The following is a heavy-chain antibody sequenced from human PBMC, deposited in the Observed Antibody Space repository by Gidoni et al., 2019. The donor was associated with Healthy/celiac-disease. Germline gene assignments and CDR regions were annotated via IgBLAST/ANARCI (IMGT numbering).Heavy chain of an antibody. CDR2: ISSSSSYI. V-gene: IGHV3-21*01. J-gene: IGHJ6*02. D-gene: IGHD3-3*01. Sequence: EVQLVESGGGLVKPGGSLRLSCAASGFTFSSYSMNWVRQAPGKWLEWVSSISSSSSYIYYADSVKGRFTISRDNAKNSLYLQMNSLRAEDTAVYYCARGAYYDFWSGYFRGVEGMDVWGQGTTVTVSS. CDR3: ARGAYYDFWSGYFRGVEGMDV. CDR1: GFTFSSYS.